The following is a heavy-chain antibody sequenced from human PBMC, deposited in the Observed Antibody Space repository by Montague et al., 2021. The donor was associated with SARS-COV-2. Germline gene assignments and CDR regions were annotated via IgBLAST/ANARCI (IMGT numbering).Heavy chain of an antibody. Sequence: SLRLSCAASGFTYSDYAMTWVRHTPGQGLEWVPTISGRGDTTSYADSVKGRFTISRTNSRDTLYLEMNSLGADDAAVYYCSKARGGTYHYFDYWGQGTLVTVSS. CDR2: ISGRGDTT. J-gene: IGHJ4*02. CDR3: SKARGGTYHYFDY. CDR1: GFTYSDYA. V-gene: IGHV3-23*01. D-gene: IGHD1-26*01.